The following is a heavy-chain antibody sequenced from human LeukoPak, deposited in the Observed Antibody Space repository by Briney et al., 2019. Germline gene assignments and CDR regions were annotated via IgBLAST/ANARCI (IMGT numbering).Heavy chain of an antibody. V-gene: IGHV3-21*01. CDR3: ARGGMGANSQEYFYYGMDV. D-gene: IGHD2-8*01. J-gene: IGHJ6*02. CDR2: ISRTSSYI. CDR1: GFSFSTYS. Sequence: YPGGSLRLSCAAAGFSFSTYSMNWVRQTPGKGLEWVSSISRTSSYIYYADSVKGRFTLSRDNGKNSLYLQMNSLRAEDTAVYYCARGGMGANSQEYFYYGMDVWGQGTTVTVSS.